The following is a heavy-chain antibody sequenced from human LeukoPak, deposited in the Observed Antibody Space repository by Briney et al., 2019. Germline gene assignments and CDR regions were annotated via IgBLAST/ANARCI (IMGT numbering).Heavy chain of an antibody. J-gene: IGHJ4*02. CDR3: ARGIGYCSGGSCLALGY. D-gene: IGHD2-15*01. CDR1: GFSLSTSGVG. CDR2: IYWNDDK. V-gene: IGHV2-5*01. Sequence: SGPTLVNPTQTLTPTCTFSGFSLSTSGVGVGWIRQPPGKALEWLALIYWNDDKRYSPSLKSRLTITKDTSKNQVVLTMTSMDPVDTATYYCARGIGYCSGGSCLALGYWGQGTLVTVSS.